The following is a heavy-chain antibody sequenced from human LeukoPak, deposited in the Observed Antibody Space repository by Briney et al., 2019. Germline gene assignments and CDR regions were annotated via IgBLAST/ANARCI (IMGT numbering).Heavy chain of an antibody. D-gene: IGHD2-2*01. CDR3: ARASVDCSSTSCHYNWFDP. CDR2: IYYSGST. Sequence: PSETLSLTCTVSGGSISSYYWSWIRQPPGKGLEWLGYIYYSGSTNYNPSLKSRVTISVDTSKNQFSLKLSSVTAADTAVYYCARASVDCSSTSCHYNWFDPWGQGTLVTVSS. V-gene: IGHV4-59*01. CDR1: GGSISSYY. J-gene: IGHJ5*02.